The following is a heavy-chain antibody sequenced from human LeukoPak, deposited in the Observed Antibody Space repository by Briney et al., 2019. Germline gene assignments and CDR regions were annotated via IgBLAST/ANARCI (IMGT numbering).Heavy chain of an antibody. CDR1: AGSISSSTY. D-gene: IGHD6-19*01. CDR3: ARRFSTAWYFDS. V-gene: IGHV4-39*01. Sequence: SETPSLTCTVSAGSISSSTYWGWIRQPPGKGLEWIGTIYYGGNTYYNPSLESRVTISLDTSKNLFSLKLSSVTAADTAVYYCARRFSTAWYFDSWGQGTLVTVSS. CDR2: IYYGGNT. J-gene: IGHJ4*02.